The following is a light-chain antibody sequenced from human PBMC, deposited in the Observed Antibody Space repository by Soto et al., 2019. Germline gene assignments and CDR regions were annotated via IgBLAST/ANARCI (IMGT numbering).Light chain of an antibody. J-gene: IGKJ1*01. CDR1: QSVSSSY. CDR2: DAS. V-gene: IGKV3-20*01. Sequence: WMQTAGTLALSPRSVATLSCRASQSVSSSYLAWYQQKHGQAPRLLIYDASRRATGIPDRFSVIGSGTDVNIGLRCLESEDSEVHYGQQYGRTPRAFRQGTKVDIK. CDR3: QQYGRTPRA.